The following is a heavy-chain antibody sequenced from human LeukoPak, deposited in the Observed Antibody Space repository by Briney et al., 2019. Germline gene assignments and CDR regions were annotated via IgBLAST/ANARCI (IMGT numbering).Heavy chain of an antibody. CDR2: IYYRGST. Sequence: LETLSLTCTVSGGSVSSDSYFWTWIRQPPGKGLEWIGYIYYRGSTNYNPSLKSRVTISLDTSKSQISLKLSSVTAADTAVYYCARGQRRVQDYWGQGTLVSV. CDR1: GGSVSSDSYF. CDR3: ARGQRRVQDY. V-gene: IGHV4-61*01. J-gene: IGHJ4*02.